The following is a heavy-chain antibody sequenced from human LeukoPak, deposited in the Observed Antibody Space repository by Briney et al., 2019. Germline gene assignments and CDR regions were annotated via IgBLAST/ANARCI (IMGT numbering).Heavy chain of an antibody. J-gene: IGHJ6*03. CDR2: ISHSGSP. V-gene: IGHV4-59*12. D-gene: IGHD6-19*01. CDR1: GGSISSYY. Sequence: SETLSLTCTVSGGSISSYYWSWIRQPPGKGLEWIGSISHSGSPYYNPSLKSRVTMSVDTSKNQFSLKLSSVTAADTAVYYCARDKRVAVAGTYIYYYYMDVWGNGTTVTISS. CDR3: ARDKRVAVAGTYIYYYYMDV.